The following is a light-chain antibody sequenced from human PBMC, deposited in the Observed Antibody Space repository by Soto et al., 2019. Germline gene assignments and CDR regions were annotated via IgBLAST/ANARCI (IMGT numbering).Light chain of an antibody. Sequence: DIQMTQSPSSLSASVGDRVTITCQASQDISNYLNWYQQKPGKAPKLLIYDASNLETGVPSRFSGSGSGTDFTFTISSLQPEDIATYYGQQYDNLHITFGQGKRQEIK. V-gene: IGKV1-33*01. CDR2: DAS. J-gene: IGKJ5*01. CDR3: QQYDNLHIT. CDR1: QDISNY.